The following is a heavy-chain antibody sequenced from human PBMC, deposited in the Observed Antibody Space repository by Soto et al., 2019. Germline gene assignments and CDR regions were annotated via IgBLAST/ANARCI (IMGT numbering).Heavy chain of an antibody. CDR1: GGSTSSYY. J-gene: IGHJ5*02. V-gene: IGHV4-59*08. D-gene: IGHD1-7*01. CDR3: ATSPYNELELRGWFDP. CDR2: IYYSGST. Sequence: PSETLSLTCTVSGGSTSSYYWSWIRQPPGKGLEWIGYIYYSGSTNYNPSLKSRVTISVDTSKNQFSLKLSSVTAADTAVYYCATSPYNELELRGWFDPWGQGTLVTVSS.